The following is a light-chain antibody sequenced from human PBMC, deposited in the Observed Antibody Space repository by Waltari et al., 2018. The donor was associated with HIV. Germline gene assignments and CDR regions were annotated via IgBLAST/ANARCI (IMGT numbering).Light chain of an antibody. J-gene: IGKJ2*01. CDR1: HSIASW. Sequence: DIQMTQSPSTLSASVGDRVTITCRASHSIASWLAWYQQKPGTAPKLLIYEASGLETGVPSRFSGSGSVTKFTLTISSLQPDDFATYYCQQYNNYPYTFGQGTKLE. CDR3: QQYNNYPYT. CDR2: EAS. V-gene: IGKV1-5*03.